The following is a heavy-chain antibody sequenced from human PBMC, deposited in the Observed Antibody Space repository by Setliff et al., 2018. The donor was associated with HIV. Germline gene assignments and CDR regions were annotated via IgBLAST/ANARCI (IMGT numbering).Heavy chain of an antibody. CDR2: IIPMYGVT. D-gene: IGHD2-15*01. J-gene: IGHJ5*02. CDR3: ALPYCSGGNCWSSASLPPAGWFDP. CDR1: GGTFSSYV. Sequence: ASVKVSCKASGGTFSSYVISWVRQAPGQGPEWMGGIIPMYGVTNHAQKFQGRVTITTDESTSTAYMELSSLRSEDTAVYYCALPYCSGGNCWSSASLPPAGWFDPWGQGTLVTVSS. V-gene: IGHV1-69*05.